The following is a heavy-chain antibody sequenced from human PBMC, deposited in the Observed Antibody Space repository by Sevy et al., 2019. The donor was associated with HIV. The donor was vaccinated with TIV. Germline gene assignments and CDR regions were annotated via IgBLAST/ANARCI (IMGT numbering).Heavy chain of an antibody. CDR1: GFSFDSYG. CDR2: ISGSGTRT. J-gene: IGHJ6*03. CDR3: EKGGGGHYDPDEIAYYFYYYNMDV. Sequence: GGSLRLSCAVSGFSFDSYGMTWVRQAPGKGLEWVSAISGSGTRTYYADSVKGRFIISRDNSKNTLDLQMNSLRAEDRAIYYLEKGGGGHYDPDEIAYYFYYYNMDVWGKGTTVTVSS. D-gene: IGHD3-22*01. V-gene: IGHV3-23*01.